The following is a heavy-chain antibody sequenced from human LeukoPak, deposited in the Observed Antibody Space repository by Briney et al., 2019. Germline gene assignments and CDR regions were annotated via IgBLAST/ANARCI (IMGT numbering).Heavy chain of an antibody. CDR3: ARLEFGRWLVIFDY. V-gene: IGHV4-39*01. D-gene: IGHD6-19*01. J-gene: IGHJ4*02. CDR2: IYYSGST. CDR1: GFTFSSYW. Sequence: GSLRLSCAASGFTFSSYWMSWVRQPPGKGLEWIGSIYYSGSTYYNPSLKSRVTISVDTSKNQFSLKLSSVTAADTAVYYCARLEFGRWLVIFDYWGQGTLVTVSS.